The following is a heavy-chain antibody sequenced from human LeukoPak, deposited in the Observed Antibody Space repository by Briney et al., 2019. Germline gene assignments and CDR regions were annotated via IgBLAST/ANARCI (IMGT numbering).Heavy chain of an antibody. J-gene: IGHJ4*02. CDR1: GFTFSSYG. CDR2: ISYDGSNK. Sequence: GGSLRLSCAASGFTFSSYGMHWVRQAPGKGLEWVAVISYDGSNKYYADSVKGRFTISRDNSKNTLYLQMNSLRAEDTAVYYCARGRPYFDYWGQGTLVTVSS. D-gene: IGHD1-1*01. CDR3: ARGRPYFDY. V-gene: IGHV3-30*03.